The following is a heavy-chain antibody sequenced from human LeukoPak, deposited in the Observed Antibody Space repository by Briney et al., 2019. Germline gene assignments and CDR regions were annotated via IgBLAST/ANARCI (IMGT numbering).Heavy chain of an antibody. Sequence: WXRQAPGXGXXWMGGIIPIFGTANYAQKFQGRVTITADESTSTAYMELSSLRSEDTAVYYCARGAGYCSSTSSYIVYDYYYYGMDVWGQGTTVTVSS. V-gene: IGHV1-69*01. CDR2: IIPIFGTA. D-gene: IGHD2-2*02. CDR3: ARGAGYCSSTSSYIVYDYYYYGMDV. J-gene: IGHJ6*02.